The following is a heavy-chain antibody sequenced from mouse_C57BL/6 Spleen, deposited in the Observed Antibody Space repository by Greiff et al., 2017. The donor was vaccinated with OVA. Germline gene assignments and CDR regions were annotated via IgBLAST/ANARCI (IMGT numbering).Heavy chain of an antibody. V-gene: IGHV1-39*01. Sequence: EVQLVESGPELVKPGASVKISCKASGYSFTDYNMNWVKQSNGKSLEWIGVINPNYGTTSYKQKFKGKATLTVDQSSSTAYMQLNSLTSEDSAVYYCALYYSNYRWFAYWGQGTLVTVSA. D-gene: IGHD2-5*01. CDR1: GYSFTDYN. CDR2: INPNYGTT. CDR3: ALYYSNYRWFAY. J-gene: IGHJ3*01.